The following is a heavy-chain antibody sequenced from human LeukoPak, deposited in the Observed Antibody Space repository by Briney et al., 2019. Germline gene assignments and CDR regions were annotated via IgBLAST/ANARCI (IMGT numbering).Heavy chain of an antibody. CDR1: GITFSSYA. Sequence: PGGSLRLSCAASGITFSSYAMSWVRQAPGKGLEWVSAISGSGGSTYYADSVKGRFTISRDNSKNTLYLQMNSLRAEDTAVYYCANSGGSSSWTSHFYYFDYWGQGTLVTVSS. CDR3: ANSGGSSSWTSHFYYFDY. J-gene: IGHJ4*02. D-gene: IGHD6-13*01. V-gene: IGHV3-23*01. CDR2: ISGSGGST.